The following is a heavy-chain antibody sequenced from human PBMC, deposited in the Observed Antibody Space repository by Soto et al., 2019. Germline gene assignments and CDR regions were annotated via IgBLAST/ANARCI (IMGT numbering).Heavy chain of an antibody. V-gene: IGHV3-15*07. CDR3: WDTVVTGGYFDV. CDR1: GHIFTGDW. Sequence: EVQLVESGGGLVKPGGSLRLSCTAYGHIFTGDWMNWVRLPPGKGLEWVGRMRTNAAGGTADYAAPVKGRFIISRDDSKNMVFLQMDGLKTEDTALYYCWDTVVTGGYFDVWGRGTMVTVSS. D-gene: IGHD5-18*01. CDR2: MRTNAAGGTA. J-gene: IGHJ3*01.